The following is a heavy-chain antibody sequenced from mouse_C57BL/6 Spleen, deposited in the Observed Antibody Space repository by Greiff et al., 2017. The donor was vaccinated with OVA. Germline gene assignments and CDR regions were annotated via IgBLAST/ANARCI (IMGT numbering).Heavy chain of an antibody. D-gene: IGHD2-5*01. CDR1: GYTFTDYN. J-gene: IGHJ4*01. CDR3: ARFPYYSRGAMDY. V-gene: IGHV1-22*01. CDR2: INPNNGGT. Sequence: VQLQQSGPELVKPGASVKMSCKASGYTFTDYNMHWVKQSHGKSLEWIGYINPNNGGTSYNQKFKGKATLTVNKSSSTAYMELRSLTSEDSAVYYCARFPYYSRGAMDYWGQGTSVTVSS.